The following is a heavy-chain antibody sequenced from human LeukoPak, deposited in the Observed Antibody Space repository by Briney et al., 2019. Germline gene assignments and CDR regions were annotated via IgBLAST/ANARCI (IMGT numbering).Heavy chain of an antibody. J-gene: IGHJ4*02. CDR3: AKDPKSYSGSYFRYY. Sequence: GGSLRLSCAASGFTFSSYGMSWVRQAPGKGLEWVSAISGSGGSTYYADSVKGRFTISRDNSKNTLYLQMNSLRAEDTAVYYCAKDPKSYSGSYFRYYWGQGTLVTVSS. CDR2: ISGSGGST. CDR1: GFTFSSYG. D-gene: IGHD1-26*01. V-gene: IGHV3-23*01.